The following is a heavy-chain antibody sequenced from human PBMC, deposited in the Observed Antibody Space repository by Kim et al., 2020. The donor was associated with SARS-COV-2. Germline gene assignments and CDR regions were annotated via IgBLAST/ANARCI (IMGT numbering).Heavy chain of an antibody. J-gene: IGHJ4*01. CDR1: GFTFSDYH. CDR3: AKDAGWDRGMPDFES. D-gene: IGHD3-16*01. V-gene: IGHV3-11*01. CDR2: ISGSGSYR. Sequence: GGSLRLSCVASGFTFSDYHINWIRQAPGKGLEWLSFISGSGSYRYSAAAVKGRFIISSDNAQNSVFLQMSVLRAEDTAVYYCAKDAGWDRGMPDFESWG.